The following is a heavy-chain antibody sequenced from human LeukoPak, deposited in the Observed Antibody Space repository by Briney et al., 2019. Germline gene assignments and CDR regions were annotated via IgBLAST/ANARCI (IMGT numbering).Heavy chain of an antibody. J-gene: IGHJ4*02. V-gene: IGHV4-38-2*02. Sequence: SETLSLTCAVSGYSISSGYYWGWIRQPPGKGLEWIGSLYHSGSSYYNPPLKSRVSISLDTSKNQFSLRLSSVTAADTAVYYCARERTVTTDFDYWGQGTLVTISS. CDR1: GYSISSGYY. CDR3: ARERTVTTDFDY. D-gene: IGHD4-17*01. CDR2: LYHSGSS.